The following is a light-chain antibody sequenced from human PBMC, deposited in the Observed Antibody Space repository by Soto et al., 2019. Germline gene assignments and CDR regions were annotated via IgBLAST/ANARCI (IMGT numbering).Light chain of an antibody. CDR3: LQDDAYPLT. Sequence: AIQMTQSPSSLSASVGDRVTITCRASQDIRHDLGWYQQKPGKAPKLLIYSASTLHSGVPSRFSGTVSGTDFTLTISSLQPEDFATYYCLQDDAYPLTFGGGTKVEIK. CDR1: QDIRHD. V-gene: IGKV1-6*01. J-gene: IGKJ4*01. CDR2: SAS.